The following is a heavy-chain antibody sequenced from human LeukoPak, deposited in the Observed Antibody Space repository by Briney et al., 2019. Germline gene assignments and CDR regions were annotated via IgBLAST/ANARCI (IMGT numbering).Heavy chain of an antibody. Sequence: SETLSLTCTVSGGSISSYYWSWIRQPPGKGLEWIGYIYYSGSTNYNPSLKSRVTISVDTSKNQFSLKLSSVTAAYTAVYYCARGIENWFDPWGQGTLVTVSS. CDR1: GGSISSYY. CDR3: ARGIENWFDP. CDR2: IYYSGST. J-gene: IGHJ5*02. V-gene: IGHV4-59*01. D-gene: IGHD6-13*01.